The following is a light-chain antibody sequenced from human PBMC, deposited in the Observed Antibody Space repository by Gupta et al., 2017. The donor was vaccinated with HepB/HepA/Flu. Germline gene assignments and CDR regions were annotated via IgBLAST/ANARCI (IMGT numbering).Light chain of an antibody. V-gene: IGLV2-14*01. CDR3: SSYTSSITWV. Sequence: QSALTQPASVSGSPGQSITISCTGTSSDGGGYNYVACYQQHPGNAPKLMIYDVSNRPSGVSNRFSGAKSGNTASLTISGLQAEDEADYYCSSYTSSITWVFGGGTKLTVL. J-gene: IGLJ3*02. CDR1: SSDGGGYNY. CDR2: DVS.